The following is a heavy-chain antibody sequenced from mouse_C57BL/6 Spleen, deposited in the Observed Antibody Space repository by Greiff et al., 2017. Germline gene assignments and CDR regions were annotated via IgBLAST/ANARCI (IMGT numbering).Heavy chain of an antibody. CDR1: GFTFSSYT. CDR2: ISGGGGNT. J-gene: IGHJ3*01. Sequence: EVMLVESGGGLVKPGGSLTLSCAASGFTFSSYTMSWVRQTPEKRLEWVATISGGGGNTYYPDSVKGRFTISRDKAKNTLYLQMSSLRSEDTALYYCARHGYDGYYSAWFAYWGQGTLVTGSA. D-gene: IGHD2-3*01. CDR3: ARHGYDGYYSAWFAY. V-gene: IGHV5-9*01.